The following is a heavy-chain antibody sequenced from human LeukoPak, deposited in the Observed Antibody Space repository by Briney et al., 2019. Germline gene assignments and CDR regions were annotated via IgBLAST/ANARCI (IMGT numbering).Heavy chain of an antibody. D-gene: IGHD2-2*01. CDR1: GYTFTSYG. V-gene: IGHV1-18*01. J-gene: IGHJ4*02. CDR2: ISAYNGNT. Sequence: WASVKVSCKASGYTFTSYGISWVRQAPGQGLGWMGWISAYNGNTNYAQKLQGRVTMTTDTSTSTAYMELRSLRSDDTAVYCCARIALYCSSTSCPHDYWGQGTLVTVSS. CDR3: ARIALYCSSTSCPHDY.